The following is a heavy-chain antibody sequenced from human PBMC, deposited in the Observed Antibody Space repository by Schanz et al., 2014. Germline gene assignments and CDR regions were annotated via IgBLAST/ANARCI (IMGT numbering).Heavy chain of an antibody. CDR1: GFSFSDYG. CDR3: ARGGADSAMAHEY. Sequence: VQLVESGGSVVQPGRSLRLSCAGSGFSFSDYGMHWVRQAPGRGLEWVANINQDASEKYYVDSVKGRFTVSRDNSKNTVYLQMTSLRVEDTAVYYCARGGADSAMAHEYWGRGTLVTVSS. J-gene: IGHJ4*02. V-gene: IGHV3-7*01. D-gene: IGHD5-18*01. CDR2: INQDASEK.